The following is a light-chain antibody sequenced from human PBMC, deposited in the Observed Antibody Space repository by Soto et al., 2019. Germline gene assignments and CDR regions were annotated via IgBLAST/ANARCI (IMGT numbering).Light chain of an antibody. CDR1: SSDVGSYNL. CDR3: CSYAGSSTPVV. V-gene: IGLV2-23*01. CDR2: EGS. Sequence: HSALTQPASVSGSPGQSITISCTGTSSDVGSYNLVSWYQQHPGKAPKLTIYEGSKRPSGVSNRFSGSKSGNTASLTISGLQAEDEADFYCCSYAGSSTPVVFGRGTKLTVL. J-gene: IGLJ2*01.